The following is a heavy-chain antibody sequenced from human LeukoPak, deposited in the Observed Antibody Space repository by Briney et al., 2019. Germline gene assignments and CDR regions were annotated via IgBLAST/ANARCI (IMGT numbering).Heavy chain of an antibody. D-gene: IGHD6-19*01. J-gene: IGHJ4*02. CDR2: ISGSGGST. Sequence: GGSLRLSCAASGFTFDEFAMHWVRQGPGKGLEWVSAISGSGGSTYYADSVKGRFTISRDNSKNTLYLQMNSLRAEDTAVYYCAKVPRVAVAGTSLKWYYFDYWGQGTLVTVSS. CDR3: AKVPRVAVAGTSLKWYYFDY. V-gene: IGHV3-23*01. CDR1: GFTFDEFA.